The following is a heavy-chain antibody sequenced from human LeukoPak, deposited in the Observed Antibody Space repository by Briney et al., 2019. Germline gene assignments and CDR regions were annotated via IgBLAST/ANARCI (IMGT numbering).Heavy chain of an antibody. CDR1: GGSISSSSYY. CDR3: ARDYGGNEGDY. CDR2: IYYSGST. V-gene: IGHV4-39*02. J-gene: IGHJ4*02. Sequence: SETLSLTCTVSGGSISSSSYYWGWIRQPPGKGLEWIGSIYYSGSTYYNPSLKSRVTISVDTSKNQFSLKLSSVTAADTAVYYCARDYGGNEGDYWGQGTLVTVSS. D-gene: IGHD4-23*01.